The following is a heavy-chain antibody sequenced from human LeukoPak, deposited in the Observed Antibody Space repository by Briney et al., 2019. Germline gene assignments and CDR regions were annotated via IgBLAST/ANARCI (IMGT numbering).Heavy chain of an antibody. Sequence: PGGSLRLSCAASGFTFSSYGMHWVRQAPGKGLEWVAVIRYDGSNKYYADSVKGRFTISRDNSKNTLYLQMNSLRAEDTAVYYCARALFAGAFYGMDVWGQGTTVTVSS. V-gene: IGHV3-33*08. J-gene: IGHJ6*02. CDR2: IRYDGSNK. CDR3: ARALFAGAFYGMDV. CDR1: GFTFSSYG. D-gene: IGHD3-10*01.